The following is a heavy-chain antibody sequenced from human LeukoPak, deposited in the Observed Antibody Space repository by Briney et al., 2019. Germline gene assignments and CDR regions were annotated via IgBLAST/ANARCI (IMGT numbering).Heavy chain of an antibody. CDR3: ASGAGVVIPGIEFDY. CDR2: ISSSSSYI. Sequence: PGGSLRLSCAASGFTFSSYSMNWVRQAPGKGLEWVSSISSSSSYIYYADSVKGRFTISRDNAKNSLYLQMNSLRAEDTAVYYCASGAGVVIPGIEFDYWGQGTLVTVSS. CDR1: GFTFSSYS. J-gene: IGHJ4*02. D-gene: IGHD2-2*01. V-gene: IGHV3-21*01.